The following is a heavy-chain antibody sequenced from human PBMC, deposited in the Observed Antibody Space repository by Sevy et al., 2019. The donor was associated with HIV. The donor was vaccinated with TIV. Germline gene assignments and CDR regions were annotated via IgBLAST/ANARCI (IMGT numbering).Heavy chain of an antibody. J-gene: IGHJ4*02. CDR3: ARENSFASSFDY. CDR2: IYTSGST. CDR1: GGSISSYY. V-gene: IGHV4-4*07. Sequence: SETLSLTCTVSGGSISSYYWSWIRQPAGKGLEWIGRIYTSGSTNYNPSLKSRVTMSVDTSTNQFSLKLSSVTAADTAVYYCARENSFASSFDYWGQGTLVTVSS.